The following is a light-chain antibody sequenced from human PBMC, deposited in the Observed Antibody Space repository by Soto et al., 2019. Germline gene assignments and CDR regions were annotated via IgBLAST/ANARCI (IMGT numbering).Light chain of an antibody. Sequence: EVLLTQSPGTLSLSPGEGATLSCRASQSVRSSSLAWYPRRPGQAPRLLMYGASTRATGIPARFSGSGSGTEFTLTISSLQSEDFAVYLCQQYHYWPITFGQGTRLEIK. V-gene: IGKV3-15*01. CDR3: QQYHYWPIT. J-gene: IGKJ5*01. CDR2: GAS. CDR1: QSVRSS.